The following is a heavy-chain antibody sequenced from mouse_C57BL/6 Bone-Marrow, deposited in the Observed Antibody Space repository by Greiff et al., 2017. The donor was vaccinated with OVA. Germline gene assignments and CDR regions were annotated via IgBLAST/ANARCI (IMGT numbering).Heavy chain of an antibody. Sequence: EVQLQQSGPELVKPGASVKISCQASGYTFTDYYMNWVKQSHGKSLEWIGDINPNNGGTSYNQKFKGKATLTVDKSSSTAYMELRSLTSEDSAVYYCARENGYGNWFAYWGQGTLVTVSA. CDR3: ARENGYGNWFAY. CDR2: INPNNGGT. D-gene: IGHD2-1*01. V-gene: IGHV1-26*01. J-gene: IGHJ3*01. CDR1: GYTFTDYY.